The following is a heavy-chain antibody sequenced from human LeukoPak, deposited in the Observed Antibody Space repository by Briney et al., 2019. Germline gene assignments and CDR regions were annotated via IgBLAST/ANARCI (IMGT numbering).Heavy chain of an antibody. CDR1: GYTFTSYG. J-gene: IGHJ4*02. CDR3: ARDREYCSGGSCYPNFDY. V-gene: IGHV1-18*01. Sequence: GASVKVSCKASGYTFTSYGISWVRQAPGQGLEWMGWISAYNGNTNYAQKLQGRVTMTTDTSTSTAYMELRSLRSDDTAVYYCARDREYCSGGSCYPNFDYWGQGTLVTVSS. D-gene: IGHD2-15*01. CDR2: ISAYNGNT.